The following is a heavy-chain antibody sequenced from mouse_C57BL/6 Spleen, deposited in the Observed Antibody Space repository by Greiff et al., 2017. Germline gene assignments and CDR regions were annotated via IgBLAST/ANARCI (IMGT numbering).Heavy chain of an antibody. CDR3: ARAVTGAFDD. D-gene: IGHD4-1*01. CDR2: INPNNGGT. Sequence: EVQLQQSGPELVKPGASVKMSCKASGYTFTDYYMHWVKQSPGKSLEWIGDINPNNGGTSYNRKFKGKATLTVNQSSSTAYMALRSLTSEDSAVYYCARAVTGAFDDWGQGTTLTVSS. CDR1: GYTFTDYY. J-gene: IGHJ2*01. V-gene: IGHV1-22*01.